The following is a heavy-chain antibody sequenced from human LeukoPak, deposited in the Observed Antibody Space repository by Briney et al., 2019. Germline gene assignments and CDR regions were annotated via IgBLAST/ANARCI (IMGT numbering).Heavy chain of an antibody. Sequence: PSETLSLTCTVSGGSISIYYWSCIRQPPGKGLEWIGYIYYSGSTNYNPSLKSRVTISVDTSKNQFSLKLNSVTAADTAVYYCAGYGSVSHTRPGAFDIWGQGTMVTVSS. CDR1: GGSISIYY. J-gene: IGHJ3*02. V-gene: IGHV4-59*08. CDR2: IYYSGST. D-gene: IGHD3-10*01. CDR3: AGYGSVSHTRPGAFDI.